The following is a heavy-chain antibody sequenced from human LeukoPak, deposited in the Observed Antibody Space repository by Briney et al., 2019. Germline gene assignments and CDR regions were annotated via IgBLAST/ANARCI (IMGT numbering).Heavy chain of an antibody. J-gene: IGHJ4*02. V-gene: IGHV3-23*01. CDR3: ASVRSDGDFPNFDY. D-gene: IGHD4-17*01. CDR2: ISGSGGST. Sequence: SGGSLRLSCAASGFTFSSYAMSWVRQAPGKGLEWVSAISGSGGSTYYADSVKGRFTISRDNSKNTLYLQMNGLRAEDTAVYYCASVRSDGDFPNFDYWGQGTLVTVSS. CDR1: GFTFSSYA.